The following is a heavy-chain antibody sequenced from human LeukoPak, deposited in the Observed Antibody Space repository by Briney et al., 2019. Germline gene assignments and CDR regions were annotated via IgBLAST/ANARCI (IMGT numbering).Heavy chain of an antibody. CDR1: GFTFSNYG. CDR2: ISGSGDST. Sequence: GGSLRLSCVASGFTFSNYGMSWVRQAPGKGLEWVSSISGSGDSTYYADSVKGRFTISRDNSKNTLYLQMNSLRAEDTAVYYCAKDRGIISDYWGQGTLVTVSS. J-gene: IGHJ4*02. V-gene: IGHV3-23*01. D-gene: IGHD3-10*01. CDR3: AKDRGIISDY.